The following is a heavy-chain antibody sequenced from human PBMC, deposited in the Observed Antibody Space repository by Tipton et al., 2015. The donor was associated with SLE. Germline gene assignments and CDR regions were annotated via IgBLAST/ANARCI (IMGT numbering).Heavy chain of an antibody. D-gene: IGHD7-27*01. CDR3: ARETGEGFDY. CDR1: GFTFSSYG. CDR2: IWYDGSNK. J-gene: IGHJ4*02. Sequence: LSLTCAASGFTFSSYGMHWVRQAPGKGLEWVAVIWYDGSNKYYADSVKGRFTISRDNSKNTLYLQMNSLRVEDTAVYYCARETGEGFDYWGQGTLVTVSS. V-gene: IGHV3-33*01.